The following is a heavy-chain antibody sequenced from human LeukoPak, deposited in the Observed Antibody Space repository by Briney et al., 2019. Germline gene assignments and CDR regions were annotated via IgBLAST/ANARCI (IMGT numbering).Heavy chain of an antibody. D-gene: IGHD2/OR15-2a*01. Sequence: PSETLSLTFTVSGGSVSSYYWSWIRQPPGKGLEWIGYIYYSGSTNYNPSLKSRVTISVDTSKNQFSLKLSSVTAADTAVYYCAKYTISMKHNWFDPWGQGTLVTVSS. CDR3: AKYTISMKHNWFDP. CDR2: IYYSGST. J-gene: IGHJ5*02. CDR1: GGSVSSYY. V-gene: IGHV4-59*08.